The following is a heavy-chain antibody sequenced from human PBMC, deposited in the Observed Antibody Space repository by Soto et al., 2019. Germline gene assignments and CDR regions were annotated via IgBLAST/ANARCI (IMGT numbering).Heavy chain of an antibody. J-gene: IGHJ3*02. CDR1: GGTFSSYA. CDR3: ARGYCSSTSCYGDAFDI. D-gene: IGHD2-2*01. Sequence: QVQLVQSGAEVKKPGSSVKVSCKDSGGTFSSYAISWVRQAPGQGLEWMGGIFPIFGTANYAQKFQGRVTITADESTSTAYMELSSLRSEDTAVYYCARGYCSSTSCYGDAFDIWGQGTMVTVSS. CDR2: IFPIFGTA. V-gene: IGHV1-69*01.